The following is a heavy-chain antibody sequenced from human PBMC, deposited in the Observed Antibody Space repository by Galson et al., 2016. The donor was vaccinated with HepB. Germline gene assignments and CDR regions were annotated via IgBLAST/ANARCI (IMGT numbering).Heavy chain of an antibody. V-gene: IGHV3-66*01. Sequence: SLRLSCAASGFTVSNNYMRWVRKAPGKGLEWVSLIYSGGSTYYADSVKGRFTISRDSSKNTLYLQMNSLGAEDTAVYYCARNRHCSGGSCYGAWGQGTLVTVSS. CDR2: IYSGGST. CDR1: GFTVSNNY. J-gene: IGHJ5*02. D-gene: IGHD2-15*01. CDR3: ARNRHCSGGSCYGA.